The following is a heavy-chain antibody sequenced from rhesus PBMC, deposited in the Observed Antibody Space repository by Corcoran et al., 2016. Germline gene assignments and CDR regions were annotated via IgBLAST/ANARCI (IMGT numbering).Heavy chain of an antibody. Sequence: QVQLQESGPGLVKPSETLSLTCAVSGASISSYWWNWIRQPPGKGLEWIGEIKGKRGSTNNNPSLKSRVTSSKDASKNQFSLKRSAVTAADTAVYYCARGGWRQLDRERLDYWGQGVLVTVSS. J-gene: IGHJ4*01. CDR1: GASISSYW. CDR2: IKGKRGST. V-gene: IGHV4-80*01. CDR3: ARGGWRQLDRERLDY. D-gene: IGHD6-25*01.